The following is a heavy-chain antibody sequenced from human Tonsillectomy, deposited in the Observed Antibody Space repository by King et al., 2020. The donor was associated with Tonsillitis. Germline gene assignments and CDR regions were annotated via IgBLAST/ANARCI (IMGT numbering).Heavy chain of an antibody. CDR3: ARGPSAISGAVFVPPTYFDF. D-gene: IGHD3-3*01. V-gene: IGHV4-34*01. J-gene: IGHJ4*02. CDR2: ISDGGGT. CDR1: GGSFSDHS. Sequence: QLQLQQWGAGLLKPSETLSLTCAVYGGSFSDHSWSWLRQAPGKGLGWIGQISDGGGTDQNPSLKNRVTISLDTSKNQFFLRMTSVTAADTAMYFCARGPSAISGAVFVPPTYFDFWGQGTLVRVSS.